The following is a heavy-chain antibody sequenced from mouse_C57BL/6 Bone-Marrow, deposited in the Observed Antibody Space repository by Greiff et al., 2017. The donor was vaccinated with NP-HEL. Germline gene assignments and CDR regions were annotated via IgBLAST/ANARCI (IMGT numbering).Heavy chain of an antibody. CDR1: GYSFTSYY. J-gene: IGHJ2*01. CDR2: IYPGSGNT. V-gene: IGHV1-66*01. Sequence: VQLQESGPELVKPGASVKISCKASGYSFTSYYIHWVKQRPGQGLEWIGWIYPGSGNTKYNEKFKGKATLTADPSSSTAYMQLSSLTSEDSAVYYCARFYYYGSSYFDYWGQGTTLTVSS. D-gene: IGHD1-1*01. CDR3: ARFYYYGSSYFDY.